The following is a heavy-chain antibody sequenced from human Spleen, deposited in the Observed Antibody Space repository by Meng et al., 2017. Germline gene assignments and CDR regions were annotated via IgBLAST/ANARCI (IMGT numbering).Heavy chain of an antibody. J-gene: IGHJ4*02. D-gene: IGHD3-22*01. Sequence: GESLKISCAASGFAFSSYALHWVRRAPGKGLEWVSTISGGGGSTYYADSVKGRFTISRDNSRNTLYLQMNSLRVEDTAVYSCAKTRGYDSSGPLDYWGQGTLVTVSS. CDR2: ISGGGGST. V-gene: IGHV3-23*01. CDR1: GFAFSSYA. CDR3: AKTRGYDSSGPLDY.